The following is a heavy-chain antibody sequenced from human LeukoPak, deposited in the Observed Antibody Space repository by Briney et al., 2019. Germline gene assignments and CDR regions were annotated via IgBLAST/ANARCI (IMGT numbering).Heavy chain of an antibody. CDR1: GYTFSGYS. CDR2: INPNSGGT. D-gene: IGHD6-19*01. CDR3: ARLAVAGNIEDY. Sequence: ASVKVSCKASGYTFSGYSLHWVRQAPGQGLEWMGWINPNSGGTNYPQKFQGRVTMTRDTSISTAYMELSRLRSDDTAVYYCARLAVAGNIEDYWGQGTLVTVSS. V-gene: IGHV1-2*02. J-gene: IGHJ4*02.